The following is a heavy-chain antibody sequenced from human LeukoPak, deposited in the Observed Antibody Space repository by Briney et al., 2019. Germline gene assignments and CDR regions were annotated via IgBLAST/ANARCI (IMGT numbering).Heavy chain of an antibody. CDR1: GGSISSGDDY. J-gene: IGHJ6*02. Sequence: SETLSLTCTVSGGSISSGDDYWGWIRQPPGKGREWIGHIYYSGSTYYNPSLKSRVTISVDTSKNQFSLKLSSVTAADTAVYYCARSVSTYYDFWSGSPGYYYGMDVWGQGTTVTVSS. D-gene: IGHD3-3*01. V-gene: IGHV4-30-4*01. CDR3: ARSVSTYYDFWSGSPGYYYGMDV. CDR2: IYYSGST.